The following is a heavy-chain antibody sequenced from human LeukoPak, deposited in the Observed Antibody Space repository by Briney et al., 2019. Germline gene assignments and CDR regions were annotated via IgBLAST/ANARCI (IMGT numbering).Heavy chain of an antibody. V-gene: IGHV3-23*01. CDR2: LSHGGTST. Sequence: PAGSLRLSCAASGFTFRNFAMSWVRQAPGKGLEWVSGLSHGGTSTFYAASVKGRFTISRDDSNSTLFLQMDNLRVEDTATYYCAKDIELFMSWGQGTLVIVSS. CDR1: GFTFRNFA. CDR3: AKDIELFMS. J-gene: IGHJ5*02. D-gene: IGHD1-26*01.